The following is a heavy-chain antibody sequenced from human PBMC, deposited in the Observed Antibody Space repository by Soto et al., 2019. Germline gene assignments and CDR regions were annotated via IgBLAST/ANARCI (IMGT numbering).Heavy chain of an antibody. CDR3: ARDKITCLFDY. Sequence: QVQLQQWGAGLLKPSETLSLTCAVYGGSFSGYYWTWIRQPPGTGLEWIGEINHGGSTNYNPSLKSRVTMCVEKSKNQLSLKLTSVTAADTAVYYCARDKITCLFDYWGQGTLVTVYS. J-gene: IGHJ4*02. CDR2: INHGGST. CDR1: GGSFSGYY. V-gene: IGHV4-34*01. D-gene: IGHD3-10*01.